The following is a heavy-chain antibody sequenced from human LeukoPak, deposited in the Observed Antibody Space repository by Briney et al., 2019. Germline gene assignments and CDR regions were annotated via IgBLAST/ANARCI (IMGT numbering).Heavy chain of an antibody. V-gene: IGHV4-4*07. J-gene: IGHJ5*02. CDR1: DGPITSFY. CDR3: ARGSNWFDL. Sequence: SETLSLTCTVSDGPITSFYWSWIRQPAGKGLEWIGRSYISGANYNPSLKSRVTMSVDMSKNHFSLKLSSVTAADTAVYYCARGSNWFDLWGQGTLVTVSS. CDR2: SYISGA.